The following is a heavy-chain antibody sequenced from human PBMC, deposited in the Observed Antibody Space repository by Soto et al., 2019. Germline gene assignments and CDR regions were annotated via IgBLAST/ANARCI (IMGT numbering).Heavy chain of an antibody. D-gene: IGHD3-9*01. CDR2: ISDSGSS. J-gene: IGHJ4*02. CDR1: GGSISSGSFY. CDR3: ARTTFYDIFTAYYSLFDY. Sequence: QVQLQESGPGLVKPSQTLTLTCTVSGGSISSGSFYWSWIRQHPGKGLEWIGHISDSGSSYYNPSLESRVTISVDTCKNRFSLKLSAVTAADTAVYFCARTTFYDIFTAYYSLFDYWGQGTLVTVSS. V-gene: IGHV4-31*03.